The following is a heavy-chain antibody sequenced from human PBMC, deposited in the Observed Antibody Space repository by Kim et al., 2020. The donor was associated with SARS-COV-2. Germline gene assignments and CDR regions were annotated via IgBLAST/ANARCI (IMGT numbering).Heavy chain of an antibody. CDR3: ARHLAGTPAAFDY. V-gene: IGHV4-61*07. D-gene: IGHD2-2*01. Sequence: YNPSLKNRLTISQDRSKNQLSLRLTSVTAADTAVYYCARHLAGTPAAFDYWGQGILVTVSS. J-gene: IGHJ4*02.